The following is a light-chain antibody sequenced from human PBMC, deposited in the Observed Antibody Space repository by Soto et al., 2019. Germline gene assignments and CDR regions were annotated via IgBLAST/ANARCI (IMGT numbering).Light chain of an antibody. CDR2: DVT. CDR1: SGDIGGYNY. V-gene: IGLV2-8*01. CDR3: ASYAGSNNYV. Sequence: QSVLTQPPSASGSPGQSVTISCTGTSGDIGGYNYVSWYQQHPGKAPKLIIYDVTKRPSGVPDRFSGSRSANTASLTVSGLQAADEADYYCASYAGSNNYVFGTGTKVTVL. J-gene: IGLJ1*01.